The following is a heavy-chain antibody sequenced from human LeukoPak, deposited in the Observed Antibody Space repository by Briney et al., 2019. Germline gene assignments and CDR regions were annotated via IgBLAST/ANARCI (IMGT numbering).Heavy chain of an antibody. CDR1: GGSISSGDYY. CDR2: IYHSGST. Sequence: SQTLSLTCTVSGGSISSGDYYWSWIRQPPGKGLEWIGSIYHSGSTYYNPSLKSRVTISVDTSKNQFSLKLSSVTAADTAVYYCARHPMQVGATQGYWGQGTLVTVSS. CDR3: ARHPMQVGATQGY. J-gene: IGHJ4*02. V-gene: IGHV4-30-2*03. D-gene: IGHD1-26*01.